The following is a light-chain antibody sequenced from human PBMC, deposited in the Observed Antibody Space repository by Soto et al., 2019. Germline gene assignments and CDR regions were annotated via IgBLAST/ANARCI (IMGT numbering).Light chain of an antibody. V-gene: IGLV2-14*01. J-gene: IGLJ1*01. Sequence: QSVLTQPASVSGSPGQSITISCTGTSSDVGNYIFVSWYRQHPGKAPKLMIYDINNRPSGVSNRFSGSKSGNTASLTISGLQAEDEADYYCSSYTSITTFYVFGTGTKVTVL. CDR2: DIN. CDR3: SSYTSITTFYV. CDR1: SSDVGNYIF.